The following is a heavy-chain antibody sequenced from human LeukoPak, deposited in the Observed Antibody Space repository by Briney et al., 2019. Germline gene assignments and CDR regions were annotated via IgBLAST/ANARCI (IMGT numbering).Heavy chain of an antibody. CDR3: ARGRQNSGSYSDAFDI. CDR1: RFTFSSYG. CDR2: IRYDGSNK. J-gene: IGHJ3*02. Sequence: GGSLRLSCAASRFTFSSYGMHWVRQAPGKGLEWVAFIRYDGSNKYYADSVKGRFTISRDNSKNTLYLQMNSLRAEDTAVYYCARGRQNSGSYSDAFDIWGQGTMVTVSS. D-gene: IGHD1-26*01. V-gene: IGHV3-30*02.